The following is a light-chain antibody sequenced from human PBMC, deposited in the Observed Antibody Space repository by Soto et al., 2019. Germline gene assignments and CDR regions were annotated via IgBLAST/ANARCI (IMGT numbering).Light chain of an antibody. CDR2: DAS. CDR3: QPYNTYPWT. CDR1: QTISRW. J-gene: IGKJ1*01. Sequence: DIHLIQSPSTLSASVGDRVTITCRANQTISRWLAWYQQKPGKAPKFLIYDASTLESGVPSRFSGSGSETEFTLTISSLQPDDFETYYCQPYNTYPWTLGQGTKVDIK. V-gene: IGKV1-5*01.